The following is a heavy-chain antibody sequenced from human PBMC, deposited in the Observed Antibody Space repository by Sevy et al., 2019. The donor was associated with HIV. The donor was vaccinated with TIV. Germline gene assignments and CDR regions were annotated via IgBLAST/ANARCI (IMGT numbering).Heavy chain of an antibody. CDR3: AREGDSWLPFDY. CDR2: ISGLNNYI. J-gene: IGHJ4*02. Sequence: GGSLRLSCAASGFTFSSYSMNWVRQAPGKGLEWVSYISGLNNYIYYADSVKGRFTISRDNAKNSLYLQMNSLRAEDTAVYYCAREGDSWLPFDYWGQGTLVTVSS. V-gene: IGHV3-21*01. D-gene: IGHD6-13*01. CDR1: GFTFSSYS.